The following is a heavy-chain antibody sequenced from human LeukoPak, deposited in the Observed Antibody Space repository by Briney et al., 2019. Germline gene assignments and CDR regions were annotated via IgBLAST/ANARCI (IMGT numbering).Heavy chain of an antibody. CDR3: ARGNSGYDPIDY. CDR1: GGSFSVYY. V-gene: IGHV4-34*01. D-gene: IGHD5-12*01. Sequence: SETLSLTCAVYGGSFSVYYWSWIRQPPGKGLEWIGEINHSGSTNYNPSLKSRVTISVDTSKNQFSLKLSSVTAADTAVYYCARGNSGYDPIDYWGQGTLVTVSS. CDR2: INHSGST. J-gene: IGHJ4*02.